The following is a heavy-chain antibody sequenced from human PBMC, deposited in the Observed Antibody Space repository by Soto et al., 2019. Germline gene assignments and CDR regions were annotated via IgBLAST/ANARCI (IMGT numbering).Heavy chain of an antibody. V-gene: IGHV4-59*01. J-gene: IGHJ4*02. Sequence: QVQLQESGPGLVKPSETLSLTCTVSGGSISRYYWSWIRQPPGKGLEWIGYIYDSGSTNNNPSLRSRGTISVETSKNQFSLKLSSVTAADTAVYYCASGGYSSGWYVDWGQGTLVTVSS. CDR3: ASGGYSSGWYVD. D-gene: IGHD6-19*01. CDR1: GGSISRYY. CDR2: IYDSGST.